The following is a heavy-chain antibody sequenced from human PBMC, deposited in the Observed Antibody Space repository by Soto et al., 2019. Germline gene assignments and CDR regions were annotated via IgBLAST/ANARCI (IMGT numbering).Heavy chain of an antibody. Sequence: SETLSLTCAVSGGSFSHYYWSWIRQPPGRGLQWIGEINHTGSTNYSPSLMSRVTISIDTSKNQFSLKLNSVTAAETAVYYCEAGLRSRWGAKNWFDPWGQGTLVTVSS. J-gene: IGHJ5*02. CDR2: INHTGST. V-gene: IGHV4-34*01. CDR1: GGSFSHYY. CDR3: EAGLRSRWGAKNWFDP. D-gene: IGHD3-16*01.